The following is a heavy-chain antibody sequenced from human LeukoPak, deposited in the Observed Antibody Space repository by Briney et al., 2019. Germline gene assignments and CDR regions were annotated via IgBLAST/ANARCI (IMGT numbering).Heavy chain of an antibody. J-gene: IGHJ5*02. Sequence: PSETLSLTCTVSGGSISSSSYYWGWLRQPPGKGLEWIGSIYYSGSTYYNPSLKSRVTISVDTSKNQFSLKLSSVTAADTAVYYCARDRPNYYGSGSYVWFDPWGQGTLVTVSS. CDR3: ARDRPNYYGSGSYVWFDP. CDR2: IYYSGST. D-gene: IGHD3-10*01. V-gene: IGHV4-39*07. CDR1: GGSISSSSYY.